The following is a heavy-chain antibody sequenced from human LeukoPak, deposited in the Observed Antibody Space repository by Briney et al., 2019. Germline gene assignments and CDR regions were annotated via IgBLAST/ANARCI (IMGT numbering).Heavy chain of an antibody. Sequence: GASVKVSCKASGYTFTSYGISWVGQATGQGLEWMGWISAYNGNTNYAQKLQGRVTMTTDTSTSTAYMELRSLRSDDTAVYYCAREVGYCSSTSCYGTRNYYYYYGMDVWGKGTTVTVSS. V-gene: IGHV1-18*04. CDR2: ISAYNGNT. D-gene: IGHD2-2*01. CDR3: AREVGYCSSTSCYGTRNYYYYYGMDV. CDR1: GYTFTSYG. J-gene: IGHJ6*04.